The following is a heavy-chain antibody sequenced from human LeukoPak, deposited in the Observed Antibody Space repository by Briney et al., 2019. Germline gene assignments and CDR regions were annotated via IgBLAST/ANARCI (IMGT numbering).Heavy chain of an antibody. Sequence: GGSLRLSCAASGFTFSSYGMHWVRQAPGKGLEWVAFIRYDGSNKYYADSVKGRFTISRDNSKNTLYLQMNSLRAEDTAVYYCANGGYSNFLYWGQGTLVTVSS. V-gene: IGHV3-30*02. J-gene: IGHJ4*02. CDR2: IRYDGSNK. CDR3: ANGGYSNFLY. D-gene: IGHD4-11*01. CDR1: GFTFSSYG.